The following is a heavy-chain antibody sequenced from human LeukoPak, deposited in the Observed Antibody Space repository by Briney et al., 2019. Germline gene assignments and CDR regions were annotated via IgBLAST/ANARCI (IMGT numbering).Heavy chain of an antibody. D-gene: IGHD5-12*01. CDR2: ISSSSSYI. J-gene: IGHJ4*02. Sequence: GGSLRLSCAPSGFPFSIYSMNWVRQAPGGGLGWFSSISSSSSYIYYADSVEGRFTISRDNAKYSLYLQMNSLRAEDTAVYYCARASGYDPGDYWGQGTLVPVSS. V-gene: IGHV3-21*01. CDR1: GFPFSIYS. CDR3: ARASGYDPGDY.